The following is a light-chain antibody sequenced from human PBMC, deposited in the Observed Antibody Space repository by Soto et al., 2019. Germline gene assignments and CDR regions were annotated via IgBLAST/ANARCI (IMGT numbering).Light chain of an antibody. CDR2: DDT. Sequence: SYELTQPPSVSVAPGQTARITCGGSNIGSKSVHWYQQKPGQAPVLVVYDDTDRPSGIPERLSGSNSGNTATLAISRVEAGDEADYYCQVWDTRSDHYVFGTGTK. V-gene: IGLV3-21*02. CDR1: NIGSKS. J-gene: IGLJ1*01. CDR3: QVWDTRSDHYV.